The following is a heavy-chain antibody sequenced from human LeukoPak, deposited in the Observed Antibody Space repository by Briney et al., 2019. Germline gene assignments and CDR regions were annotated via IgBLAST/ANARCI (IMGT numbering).Heavy chain of an antibody. J-gene: IGHJ4*02. CDR1: GYTFTGYY. CDR2: TNPNSGGT. V-gene: IGHV1-2*02. D-gene: IGHD2-21*01. CDR3: ARSDRVAISGLSY. Sequence: RASVKVSCKASGYTFTGYYMHWVRQAPGQGLEWMGWTNPNSGGTNYAQKFQGRVTMTRDTSISTAYMELSRLRSDDTAVYYCARSDRVAISGLSYWGQGTLVTVSS.